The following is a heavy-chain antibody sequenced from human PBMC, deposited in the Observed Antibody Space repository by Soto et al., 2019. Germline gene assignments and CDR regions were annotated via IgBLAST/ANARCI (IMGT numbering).Heavy chain of an antibody. CDR2: IFYTGST. Sequence: SETLSLTCTVSGDSMNNFYWSWIRQPPEKTLEWIGNIFYTGSTTYNPSLESRITMSVDTSKNQFSLRLSSVSAADTAVYFCAKYRRTAAEGYTLDYWGRGTLVTVSS. CDR3: AKYRRTAAEGYTLDY. CDR1: GDSMNNFY. J-gene: IGHJ4*02. V-gene: IGHV4-59*01. D-gene: IGHD6-13*01.